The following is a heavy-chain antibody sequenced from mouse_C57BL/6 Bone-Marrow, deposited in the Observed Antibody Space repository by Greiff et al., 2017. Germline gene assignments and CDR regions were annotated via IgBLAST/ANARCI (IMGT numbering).Heavy chain of an antibody. D-gene: IGHD2-3*01. CDR3: AREGWLPLDY. V-gene: IGHV1-55*01. CDR2: IYPGSGST. CDR1: GYTFTSYW. Sequence: QVQLQQPGAELVKPGASVKMSCKASGYTFTSYWITWVKQRPGQGLEWIGDIYPGSGSTNYNEKFKSKATLTVETSSSTAYMQLSSLTSEDSAVYYCAREGWLPLDYWGQGTTLTVSS. J-gene: IGHJ2*01.